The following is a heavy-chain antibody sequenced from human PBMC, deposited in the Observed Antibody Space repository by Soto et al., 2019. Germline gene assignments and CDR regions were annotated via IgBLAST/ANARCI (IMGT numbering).Heavy chain of an antibody. CDR2: IYYSGST. D-gene: IGHD2-15*01. CDR3: ATVVIIGKYCSGGSCYRVFDY. Sequence: PSETLSLTCSVSGGSISTHYWSWIRQPPGKGLEWIGYIYYSGSTNYKPSLSSRVTISIDTSKTQFSLKLASVTAADTAVYYCATVVIIGKYCSGGSCYRVFDYWGQGTLVTVSS. CDR1: GGSISTHY. J-gene: IGHJ4*02. V-gene: IGHV4-59*11.